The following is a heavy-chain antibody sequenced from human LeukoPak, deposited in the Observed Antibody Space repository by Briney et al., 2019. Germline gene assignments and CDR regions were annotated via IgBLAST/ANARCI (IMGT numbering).Heavy chain of an antibody. CDR2: MSNSSSDT. D-gene: IGHD3-10*01. J-gene: IGHJ4*02. CDR3: ARDGTYGSGSYYTVVVDY. Sequence: PGGSLRLSCAASGFSFSDYYMSWIRQAPGKGLEWISYMSNSSSDTNHADSVKGRFTISRDNAKNSLDLQMNSLRAEDTAVYYCARDGTYGSGSYYTVVVDYWGQGTLVTVSS. CDR1: GFSFSDYY. V-gene: IGHV3-11*06.